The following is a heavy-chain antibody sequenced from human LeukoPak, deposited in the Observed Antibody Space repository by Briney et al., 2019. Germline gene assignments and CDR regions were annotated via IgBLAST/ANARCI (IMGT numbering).Heavy chain of an antibody. V-gene: IGHV4-30-4*01. CDR2: IYYSGST. CDR1: GGSISSGDYY. J-gene: IGHJ4*02. D-gene: IGHD3-22*01. Sequence: SETLSLTCTVSGGSISSGDYYWSWIRQPPGKGLEWIGYIYYSGSTYYNPSLKSRVTISVDTSKNQFSLKLSSVTAADTAVYYCASSEYYDSSGYRLYYFDYWGQGILVTVSS. CDR3: ASSEYYDSSGYRLYYFDY.